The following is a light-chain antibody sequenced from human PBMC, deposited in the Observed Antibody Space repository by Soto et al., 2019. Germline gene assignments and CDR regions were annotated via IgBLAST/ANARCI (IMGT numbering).Light chain of an antibody. CDR3: LQFDSCRLYT. CDR1: QSVRSSY. CDR2: VAL. V-gene: IGKV3D-20*01. Sequence: IVLIQYPATLSWYQGERATXSCGXIQSVRSSYLAWFQQKPCLSPKLLIYVALISATSIPYMFSGGGSEKDFNLTISRMEPKDFAVYYCLQFDSCRLYTFGQGTAVDI. J-gene: IGKJ2*01.